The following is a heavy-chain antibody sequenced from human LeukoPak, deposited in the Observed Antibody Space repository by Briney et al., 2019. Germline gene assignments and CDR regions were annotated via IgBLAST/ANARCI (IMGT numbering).Heavy chain of an antibody. CDR3: ARQQNYFDY. D-gene: IGHD6-13*01. CDR1: GGSISNYY. J-gene: IGHJ4*02. Sequence: SETLSLTCTVSGGSISNYYWSWIRQPPGKGLEWIGYIYNSGHTNYNPSLKSRVTISEDTSKNQLSLKLSSVTAADTAVYYCARQQNYFDYWGQGTLVTVSS. CDR2: IYNSGHT. V-gene: IGHV4-59*01.